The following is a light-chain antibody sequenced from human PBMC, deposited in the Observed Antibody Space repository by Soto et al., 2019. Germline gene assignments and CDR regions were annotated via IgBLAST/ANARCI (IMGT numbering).Light chain of an antibody. CDR2: GAS. Sequence: EIVLTQSPGTLSLSPGERASLSCRARQSVSSTYLALYPHKPGQAPRPLLYGASTTPTGTTDRFSGSGSGTDFTLTISRLEPEDCAVYYCQQHCSFMLKFGKGTKVDIK. J-gene: IGKJ1*01. CDR1: QSVSSTY. V-gene: IGKV3-20*01. CDR3: QQHCSFMLK.